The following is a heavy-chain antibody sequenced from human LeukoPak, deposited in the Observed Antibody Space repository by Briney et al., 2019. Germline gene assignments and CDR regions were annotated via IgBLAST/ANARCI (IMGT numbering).Heavy chain of an antibody. Sequence: SETLSLTCTVSGGSISTTGYYWTWIRQPPGKGLEWIASIYYSGSTYYNSSLKSRVTISVDTSRNQFSLKLSSVTAADTALYYCASDKGYSNNYFDYWGQGTLVTVSS. V-gene: IGHV4-39*01. J-gene: IGHJ4*01. CDR2: IYYSGST. CDR3: ASDKGYSNNYFDY. D-gene: IGHD6-13*01. CDR1: GGSISTTGYY.